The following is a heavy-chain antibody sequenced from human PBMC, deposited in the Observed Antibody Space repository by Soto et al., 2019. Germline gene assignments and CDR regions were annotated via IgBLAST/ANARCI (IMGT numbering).Heavy chain of an antibody. Sequence: EVQVVESGGGLVQPGGYLRLSCRASGFTFSSYWMTWVRQAPGKGLEWVANIRQDGNERKYVDSVKGRFTISRDNAENSLFLQMNSLRAEDTAVYYCARDNGFFDYWGQGTLVSVSS. V-gene: IGHV3-7*01. CDR2: IRQDGNER. CDR1: GFTFSSYW. CDR3: ARDNGFFDY. J-gene: IGHJ4*02. D-gene: IGHD4-17*01.